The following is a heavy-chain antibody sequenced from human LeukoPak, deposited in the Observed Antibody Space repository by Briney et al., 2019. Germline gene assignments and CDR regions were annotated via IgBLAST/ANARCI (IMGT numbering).Heavy chain of an antibody. CDR2: IYPGDSDT. Sequence: GESLKISCKGSGYSFTSYWIDWVRQMPGKGLEWKGIIYPGDSDTRYSPSFQGQVTISADKSISTAYLQWSSLKASDTAMYYCARHSLYSSSWYTNWFDPWGQGTLVTVSS. V-gene: IGHV5-51*01. CDR3: ARHSLYSSSWYTNWFDP. J-gene: IGHJ5*02. CDR1: GYSFTSYW. D-gene: IGHD6-13*01.